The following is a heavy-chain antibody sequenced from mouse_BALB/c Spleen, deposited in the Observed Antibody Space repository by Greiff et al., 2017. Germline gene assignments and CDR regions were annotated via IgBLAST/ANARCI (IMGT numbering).Heavy chain of an antibody. D-gene: IGHD1-2*01. V-gene: IGHV5-6-5*01. Sequence: EVKLVESGGGLVKPGGSLKLSCAASGFTFSSYAMSWVRQTPEKRLEWVASISSGGSTYYPDSVKGRFTISRDNAKNTLYLQMSSLKSEDTAMYYCARDYYGYLYAMDDWGQGTSVTVSS. J-gene: IGHJ4*01. CDR3: ARDYYGYLYAMDD. CDR2: ISSGGST. CDR1: GFTFSSYA.